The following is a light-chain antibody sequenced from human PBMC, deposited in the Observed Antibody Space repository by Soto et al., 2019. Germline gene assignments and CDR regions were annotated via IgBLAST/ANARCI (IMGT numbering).Light chain of an antibody. V-gene: IGLV7-46*01. Sequence: QAVVTQEPSLTVSPGGTVTLTCGSNTGAVTSGHYPYWFQQKPGQVPRILIYDTSNKLSWTPARFSGSLLGGKAALTLSGAQPEDEADYYCLLLYSAGRVFGGGTKLTVL. J-gene: IGLJ3*02. CDR2: DTS. CDR1: TGAVTSGHY. CDR3: LLLYSAGRV.